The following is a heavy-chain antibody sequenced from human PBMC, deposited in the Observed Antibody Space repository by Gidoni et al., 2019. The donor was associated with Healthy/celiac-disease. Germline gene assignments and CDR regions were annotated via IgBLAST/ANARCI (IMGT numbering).Heavy chain of an antibody. Sequence: QVQLVQSGAEVKEPGSSVKVSCKASGGAFSSYSISWVRQAPGQGLEWMGGIIPIFGTTNYAQRFHGRVTITADDSTNTVYMELSSLTSEDTAVYYCARTCGGTSCYNSYHYGMDVWGQGTTVSVSS. CDR1: GGAFSSYS. CDR3: ARTCGGTSCYNSYHYGMDV. J-gene: IGHJ6*02. D-gene: IGHD2-2*02. CDR2: IIPIFGTT. V-gene: IGHV1-69*01.